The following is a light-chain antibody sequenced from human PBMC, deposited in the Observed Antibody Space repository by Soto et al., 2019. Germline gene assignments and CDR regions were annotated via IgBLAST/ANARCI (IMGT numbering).Light chain of an antibody. CDR3: QQYGSSPSFT. CDR1: QSVSSSY. V-gene: IGKV3-20*01. J-gene: IGKJ4*01. CDR2: GAS. Sequence: EIVLTQSPGTLSLSPGERATLSCRASQSVSSSYLAWYQQKPGQAPRLLIYGASSRATGIPDRFSGSGSGTDFTLTSSRLEPEDFSVYYCQQYGSSPSFTFGGVTKVEIK.